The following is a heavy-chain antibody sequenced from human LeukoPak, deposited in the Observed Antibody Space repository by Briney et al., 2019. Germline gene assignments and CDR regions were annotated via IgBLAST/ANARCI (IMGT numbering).Heavy chain of an antibody. J-gene: IGHJ4*02. CDR1: GGTFSSYA. CDR2: IIPIFGTA. V-gene: IGHV1-69*05. Sequence: ASVKVSCKASGGTFSSYAISWVRQAPGQGLEWMGGIIPIFGTANYAQKLQGRVTMTTDTSTSTAYMELRSLRSDDTAVYFCARSGATAVGVVDYWGQGTLVTVSS. D-gene: IGHD6-13*01. CDR3: ARSGATAVGVVDY.